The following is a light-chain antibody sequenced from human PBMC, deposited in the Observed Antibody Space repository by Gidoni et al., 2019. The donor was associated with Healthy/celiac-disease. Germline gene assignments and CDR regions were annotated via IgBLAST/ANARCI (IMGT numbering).Light chain of an antibody. Sequence: AIQLTQSPSSLSASVGDRVTITCRASQGISSALAWYQQKPGKAPKLLLYDASILESGVPSRFSGSGSGTDFTLTISSLQPVDFATYSCQQFNSYSLTFGGGTKVEIK. J-gene: IGKJ4*01. CDR3: QQFNSYSLT. V-gene: IGKV1-13*02. CDR1: QGISSA. CDR2: DAS.